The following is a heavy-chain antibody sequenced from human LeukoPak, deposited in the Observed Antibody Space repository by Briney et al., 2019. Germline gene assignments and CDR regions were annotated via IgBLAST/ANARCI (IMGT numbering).Heavy chain of an antibody. CDR3: ARCPKQVGFAYWHFDL. D-gene: IGHD1-26*01. Sequence: GASVKVSCKASGYTFTGYYIHWVRQAPGEGPEWMGWINPDSGGTNYAQKFQGRVTMTRDTSISTGYMELSRLRSDDTAVYYCARCPKQVGFAYWHFDLWGRGTLVTVSS. J-gene: IGHJ2*01. CDR1: GYTFTGYY. CDR2: INPDSGGT. V-gene: IGHV1-2*02.